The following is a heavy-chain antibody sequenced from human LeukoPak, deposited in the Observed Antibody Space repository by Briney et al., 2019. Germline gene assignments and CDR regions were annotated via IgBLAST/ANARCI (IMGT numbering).Heavy chain of an antibody. J-gene: IGHJ4*02. D-gene: IGHD2-2*01. CDR1: GGSFSGYY. V-gene: IGHV4-34*01. Sequence: PSETLSLTCAVYGGSFSGYYWSWIRQPPGKGLEWIGEINHSGSTNYNPSLKSRVTISVDTSKNQFSLKLSSVTAADTAVYYCAREGGSTSLYYYFDYWGQGTLVTVSS. CDR2: INHSGST. CDR3: AREGGSTSLYYYFDY.